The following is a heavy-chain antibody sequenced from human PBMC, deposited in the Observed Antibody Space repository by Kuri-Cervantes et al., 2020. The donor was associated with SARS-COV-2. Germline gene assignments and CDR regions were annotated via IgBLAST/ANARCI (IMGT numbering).Heavy chain of an antibody. CDR3: ARPGGFLDV. D-gene: IGHD4-23*01. J-gene: IGHJ6*04. V-gene: IGHV4-38-2*02. CDR2: ISHSGST. Sequence: SETLSLTCTASGYSISSGYYWSWIRQPPGKGLEWIGEISHSGSTNYNPSLKSRVTISVDTSKNQFSLKLSSVTAADTAVYYCARPGGFLDVWGKGTTVTVSS. CDR1: GYSISSGYY.